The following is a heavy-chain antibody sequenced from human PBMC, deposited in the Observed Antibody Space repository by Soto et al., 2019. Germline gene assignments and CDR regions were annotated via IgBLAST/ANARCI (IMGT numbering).Heavy chain of an antibody. CDR2: IIPILGIA. Sequence: SVKVSCKASGGTFSSYTISWVRQAPGQGIEWMGRIIPILGIANYAQKFQGRVTITADKSTSTAYMELSSLRSEDTAVYYCARRDPWGSYRSFDAFDIWGQGTMVTVSS. CDR1: GGTFSSYT. J-gene: IGHJ3*02. CDR3: ARRDPWGSYRSFDAFDI. D-gene: IGHD3-16*02. V-gene: IGHV1-69*02.